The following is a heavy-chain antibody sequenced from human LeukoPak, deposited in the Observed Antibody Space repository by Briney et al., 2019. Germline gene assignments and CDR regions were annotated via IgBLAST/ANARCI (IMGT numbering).Heavy chain of an antibody. J-gene: IGHJ4*02. CDR3: AKGAYDYIEIAYFDY. Sequence: GGSLRLSWVASGFSFNHYAMNWVRQAPGKGLELVSLIIGSSGTTFYADSVKGRFTISRDKSKSTLYLQMNSLRAEDTAVYYCAKGAYDYIEIAYFDYWGQGSLVTVSS. CDR2: IIGSSGTT. CDR1: GFSFNHYA. V-gene: IGHV3-23*01. D-gene: IGHD5-12*01.